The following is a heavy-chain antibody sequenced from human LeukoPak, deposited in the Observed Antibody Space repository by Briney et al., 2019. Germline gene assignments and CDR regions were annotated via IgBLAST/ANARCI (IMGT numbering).Heavy chain of an antibody. CDR3: ASGSGSYRTPYYCMDV. J-gene: IGHJ6*03. Sequence: QSGGSLRLSCVASGFTVSSNYMSWVRQAPGKGLEWVSVIYSGGSTYYADSVKGRFTISRDNSKNTLYLQMNSLRAEDTAVYYCASGSGSYRTPYYCMDVWGTGTTVTVSS. V-gene: IGHV3-53*01. CDR2: IYSGGST. CDR1: GFTVSSNY. D-gene: IGHD3-10*01.